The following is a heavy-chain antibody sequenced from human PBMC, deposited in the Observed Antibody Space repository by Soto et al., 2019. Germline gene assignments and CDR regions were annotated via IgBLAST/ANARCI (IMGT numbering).Heavy chain of an antibody. CDR2: INPNSGGT. D-gene: IGHD3-22*01. J-gene: IGHJ4*02. Sequence: ASVKVSCKASGYTFTGYYMHWVRQAPGQGLEWMGWINPNSGGTNYAQKFQGWVTMTRDTSISTAYMELSRLRSDDTAVYYCARDISSGYRAFYYWGQGTLVTVSS. CDR3: ARDISSGYRAFYY. V-gene: IGHV1-2*04. CDR1: GYTFTGYY.